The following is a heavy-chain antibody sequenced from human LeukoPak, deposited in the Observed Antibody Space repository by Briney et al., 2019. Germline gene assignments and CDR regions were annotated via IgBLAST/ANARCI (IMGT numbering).Heavy chain of an antibody. J-gene: IGHJ3*02. CDR1: GGSTNTYY. CDR2: LYDSGST. Sequence: SETLSLTCTVSGGSTNTYYWSWIRQPPGKGLEWIGYLYDSGSTNYNPSLKSRVTISVDTSKNQFSLKLSSVTAADTAVYYCARGRAFDIWGQGTMVTVSS. CDR3: ARGRAFDI. V-gene: IGHV4-59*12.